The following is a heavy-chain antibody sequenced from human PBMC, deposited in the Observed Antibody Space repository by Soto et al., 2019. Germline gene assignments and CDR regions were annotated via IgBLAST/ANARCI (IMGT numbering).Heavy chain of an antibody. CDR1: GFTFSSYS. J-gene: IGHJ6*03. V-gene: IGHV3-48*01. CDR2: ISSSSSTI. D-gene: IGHD2-15*01. Sequence: PGGSLRLSCAASGFTFSSYSMNWVRQAPGKGLEWVSYISSSSSTIYYADSVKGRFTISRDNAKNPLYLQMNSLRAEDTAVYYCARDIVVVVAATDYYYMDVWGKGTTVTVS. CDR3: ARDIVVVVAATDYYYMDV.